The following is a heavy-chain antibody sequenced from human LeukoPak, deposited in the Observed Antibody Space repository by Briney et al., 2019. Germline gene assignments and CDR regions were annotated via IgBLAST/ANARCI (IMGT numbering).Heavy chain of an antibody. CDR3: ARGGSVHYFDY. CDR1: GYSIGSGYY. D-gene: IGHD6-25*01. CDR2: IYHSGST. J-gene: IGHJ4*02. Sequence: SETLSLTCAVSGYSIGSGYYWGWIRQPPGKGLEWIGSIYHSGSTYYNPSLKSRVTISVDTSKNQFSLKLSSVTAADTAVYYCARGGSVHYFDYWGQGNLVTVSS. V-gene: IGHV4-38-2*01.